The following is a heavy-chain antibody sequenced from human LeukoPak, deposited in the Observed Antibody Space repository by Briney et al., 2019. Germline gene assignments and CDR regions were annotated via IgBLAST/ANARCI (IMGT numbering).Heavy chain of an antibody. CDR3: VKDKWIDY. CDR2: ININGGKT. J-gene: IGHJ4*02. CDR1: GITFSSYA. Sequence: GGSLRLSRSGSGITFSSYAMHWVRQAPGRGLQYVSSININGGKTYYADSVKGRFTISRDNSKNTLFLQMSSLRVEDTAVYYCVKDKWIDYWGQGVLVTVSS. V-gene: IGHV3-64D*09. D-gene: IGHD2-8*01.